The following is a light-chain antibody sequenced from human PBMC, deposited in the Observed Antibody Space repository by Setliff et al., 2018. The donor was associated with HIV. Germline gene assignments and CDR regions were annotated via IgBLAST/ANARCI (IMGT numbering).Light chain of an antibody. CDR1: TSDVGGYNF. CDR3: CSYAGSHTFV. Sequence: SALPQPRSVSGSPGQSVTISCTGTTSDVGGYNFVSWYQHHPGKAPKLMIYDVIKRPSGVPDRFSGSKSGNTASLTISGLQAEDEADYYCCSYAGSHTFVFGTGTKVTVL. J-gene: IGLJ1*01. V-gene: IGLV2-11*01. CDR2: DVI.